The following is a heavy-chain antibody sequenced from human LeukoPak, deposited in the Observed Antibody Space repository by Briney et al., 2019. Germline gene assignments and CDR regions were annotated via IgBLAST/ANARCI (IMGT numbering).Heavy chain of an antibody. CDR3: ARDTELKSITMIVPPNAFDI. V-gene: IGHV4-4*07. Sequence: SETLSLTCTVSGGSISSYYWSWIRQPAGKGLEWIGRIYTSGSTNHNPSLKSRVTMSVDTSKNQFSLKLSSVTAADTAVYYCARDTELKSITMIVPPNAFDIWGQGTMVTVSS. D-gene: IGHD3-22*01. CDR1: GGSISSYY. CDR2: IYTSGST. J-gene: IGHJ3*02.